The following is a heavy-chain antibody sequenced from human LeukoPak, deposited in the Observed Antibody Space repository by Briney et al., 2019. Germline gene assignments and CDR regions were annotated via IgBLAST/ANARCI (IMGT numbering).Heavy chain of an antibody. CDR1: GYSFTSYW. V-gene: IGHV5-51*01. CDR3: ARHISGSEFLGDDFDI. Sequence: GESLKISCKGSGYSFTSYWIGWVRQMPGKGLEWMGIIYPGDSDTRYSPSFQGQVTISADKSISTAYLQWSSLKASDTAMYYCARHISGSEFLGDDFDIWSQGTMVTVSS. CDR2: IYPGDSDT. D-gene: IGHD1-26*01. J-gene: IGHJ3*02.